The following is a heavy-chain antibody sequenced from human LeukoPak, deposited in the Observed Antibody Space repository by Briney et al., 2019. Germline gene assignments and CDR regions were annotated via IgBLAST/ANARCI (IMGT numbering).Heavy chain of an antibody. V-gene: IGHV3-9*01. D-gene: IGHD3-10*01. J-gene: IGHJ6*02. CDR2: ISWNSGSI. CDR3: AKDIWGGSGSSFRLIYGMDV. Sequence: GGSLRLSCAASGFTFDDYAMRWVRQAPGKGLEWVSGISWNSGSIGYADSVKGRFTISRDNAKNSLYLQMNSLRAEDTALYYCAKDIWGGSGSSFRLIYGMDVWGQGTTVTVSS. CDR1: GFTFDDYA.